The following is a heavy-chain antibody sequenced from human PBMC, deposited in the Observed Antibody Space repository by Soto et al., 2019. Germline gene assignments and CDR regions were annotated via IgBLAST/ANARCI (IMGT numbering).Heavy chain of an antibody. V-gene: IGHV4-39*01. CDR2: IYYSGST. J-gene: IGHJ4*02. CDR3: ERRKYPLLLHYFDY. CDR1: GGSISSSSYY. Sequence: PSETLSLTCTVSGGSISSSSYYWGWIRQPPGKGLEWIGSIYYSGSTYYNPSLKSRVTISVDTSKNQFSLKLSYVTAADTAVYYCERRKYPLLLHYFDYWGQGNLVTVS. D-gene: IGHD2-2*01.